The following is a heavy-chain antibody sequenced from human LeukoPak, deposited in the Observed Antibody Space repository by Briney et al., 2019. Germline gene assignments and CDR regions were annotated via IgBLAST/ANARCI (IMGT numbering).Heavy chain of an antibody. J-gene: IGHJ4*02. CDR3: ARHRHGYFDY. V-gene: IGHV4-59*08. Sequence: SETLSLTCTVSGGSISSYYWSWIRQPPGKGLEWIGYIYYSESTNYNPSLKSRVTMSVDTSKNQFSLKLSSVTAADTAVYYCARHRHGYFDYWGQGTLVTVS. CDR2: IYYSEST. CDR1: GGSISSYY. D-gene: IGHD4-17*01.